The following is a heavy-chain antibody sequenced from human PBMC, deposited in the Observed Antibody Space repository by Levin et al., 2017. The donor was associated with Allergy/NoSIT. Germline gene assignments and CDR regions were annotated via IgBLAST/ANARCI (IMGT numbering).Heavy chain of an antibody. CDR3: ASLGSGDYIWGNYRYTGEWDADY. J-gene: IGHJ4*02. Sequence: KSSETLSLTCAVYGGSFSGYYWSWIRQPPGRGLEWIGEINHSGSTNYNPSLKSRVTMSVDTSKNQFSLKLTSVTAADTAVYYCASLGSGDYIWGNYRYTGEWDADYWGQGTLVTVSS. V-gene: IGHV4-34*01. CDR2: INHSGST. D-gene: IGHD3-16*02. CDR1: GGSFSGYY.